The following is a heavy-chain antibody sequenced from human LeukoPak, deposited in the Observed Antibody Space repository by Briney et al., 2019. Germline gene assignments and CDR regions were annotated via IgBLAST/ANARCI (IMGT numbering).Heavy chain of an antibody. V-gene: IGHV4-31*03. CDR1: GGSITSAGYY. CDR3: ARLTGTSYLGY. D-gene: IGHD2-2*01. J-gene: IGHJ4*02. CDR2: IYGSGTT. Sequence: SETLSLTCTVSGGSITSAGYYWSWIRQPPGRGLEWVGYIYGSGTTYYNPSLKSRVTKSEDTSRNQFSLKLSSVTAVDTAVYYCARLTGTSYLGYWGQGALVTVSS.